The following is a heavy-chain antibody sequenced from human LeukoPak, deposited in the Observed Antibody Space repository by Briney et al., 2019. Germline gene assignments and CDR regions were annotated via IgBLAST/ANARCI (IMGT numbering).Heavy chain of an antibody. Sequence: SETLSLTCAVYGGSFSGYYWSWIRQPPGKGLEWIGSIYYSGSTYYNPSLKSRVTISVDTSKNQFSLKLSSVTAADTAVYYCARDSSAESYSYGRNYYYYMDVWGKGTTVTISS. D-gene: IGHD5-18*01. CDR3: ARDSSAESYSYGRNYYYYMDV. CDR1: GGSFSGYY. J-gene: IGHJ6*03. V-gene: IGHV4-34*01. CDR2: IYYSGST.